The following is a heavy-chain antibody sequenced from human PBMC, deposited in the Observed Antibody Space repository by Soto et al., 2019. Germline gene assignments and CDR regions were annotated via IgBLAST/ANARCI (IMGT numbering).Heavy chain of an antibody. J-gene: IGHJ5*02. CDR3: ARDSGYSFNCFDP. CDR2: IYYSGST. D-gene: IGHD5-18*01. Sequence: TLSVTCPLSGLYLGSGVYYLSWLSPHPGKGLEWIGYIYYSGSTYYNPSLKSRVTISVDTSKNQFSLKLSSVTAADTAVYYCARDSGYSFNCFDPWGQGTLVSVSA. CDR1: GLYLGSGVYY. V-gene: IGHV4-31*03.